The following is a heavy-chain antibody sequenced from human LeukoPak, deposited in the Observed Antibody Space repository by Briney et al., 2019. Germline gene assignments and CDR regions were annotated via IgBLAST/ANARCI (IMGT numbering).Heavy chain of an antibody. Sequence: ASVKVSCKASGYTFTGYYMHWVRQAHGQGLEWMGWINPNSGGTNYAQKFQGRVTMTRDTSISTAYMELSRLRSDDTAVYYCARVSVMVVVVAAIDYWGQGTLVTVSS. CDR3: ARVSVMVVVVAAIDY. CDR1: GYTFTGYY. CDR2: INPNSGGT. J-gene: IGHJ4*02. D-gene: IGHD2-15*01. V-gene: IGHV1-2*02.